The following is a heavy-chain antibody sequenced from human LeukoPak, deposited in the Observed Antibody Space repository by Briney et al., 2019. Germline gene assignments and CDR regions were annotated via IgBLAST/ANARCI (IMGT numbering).Heavy chain of an antibody. CDR1: GFTFNGYS. Sequence: GGSLRLSCTASGFTFNGYSINWVRQAPGKGLEWVSSISTSSSYIYYADSVKGRFTISRDNAENSLYLQMNSLRAEDTAVYYCARETGHYGSGNYYPDYWGQGTLVTVSS. V-gene: IGHV3-21*01. CDR2: ISTSSSYI. D-gene: IGHD3-10*01. J-gene: IGHJ4*02. CDR3: ARETGHYGSGNYYPDY.